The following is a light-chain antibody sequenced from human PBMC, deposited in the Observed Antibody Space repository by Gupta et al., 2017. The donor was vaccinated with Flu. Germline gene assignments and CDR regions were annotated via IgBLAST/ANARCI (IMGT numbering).Light chain of an antibody. CDR3: QAWDSSTVV. CDR2: QDS. V-gene: IGLV3-1*01. J-gene: IGLJ2*01. Sequence: SYELTQTPSVSVSSGQKARITCSGDKLGDKYACWYQQKPGQSPVLVIYQDSKRPSGNPERFSGSNSGNTATLTISGTQAMDEADYDCQAWDSSTVVFGGGTKLTVL. CDR1: KLGDKY.